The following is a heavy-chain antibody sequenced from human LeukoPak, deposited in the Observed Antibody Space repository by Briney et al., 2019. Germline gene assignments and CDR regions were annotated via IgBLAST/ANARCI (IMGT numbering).Heavy chain of an antibody. D-gene: IGHD6-13*01. J-gene: IGHJ5*02. V-gene: IGHV4-39*07. CDR3: ARGGKGEQLVQAFFWFDP. CDR2: IYYSGST. CDR1: GVSISSSSYY. Sequence: SETLSLTCTVSGVSISSSSYYWGWIRQPPGKGLEWIGSIYYSGSTYYNPSLKSRVTISVDTSKNQFSLKPSSVTAADTAVYYCARGGKGEQLVQAFFWFDPWGQGTLVTVSS.